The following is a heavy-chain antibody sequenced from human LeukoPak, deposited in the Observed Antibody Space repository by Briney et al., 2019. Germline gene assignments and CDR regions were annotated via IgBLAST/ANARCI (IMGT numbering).Heavy chain of an antibody. CDR2: INHSGST. V-gene: IGHV4-34*01. CDR1: GGSFSGYY. Sequence: SETLSLTCAVYGGSFSGYYWSWIRQPPGKGLEWIGEINHSGSTNYNPSLKSRVTISVDTSKNQFSLKLSSVTAADTAVYYCARLSRWDTMVRGVRKRDYWGQGTLVTVSS. J-gene: IGHJ4*02. CDR3: ARLSRWDTMVRGVRKRDY. D-gene: IGHD3-10*01.